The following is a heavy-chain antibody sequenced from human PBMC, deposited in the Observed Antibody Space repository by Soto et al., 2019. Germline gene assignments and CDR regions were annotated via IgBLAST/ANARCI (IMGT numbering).Heavy chain of an antibody. J-gene: IGHJ5*02. CDR2: VYTTGST. CDR3: ARDFNFIFDAFEDMRWNFDP. Sequence: PSETLSLTCTVTGGSINTYYWSWIRQSAGKGLEWIGRVYTTGSTNYNPSLKSRVTISVDTSRNQFSLSLRSVTAAETAVYYCARDFNFIFDAFEDMRWNFDPWGQGPLETVSS. D-gene: IGHD3-3*02. V-gene: IGHV4-4*07. CDR1: GGSINTYY.